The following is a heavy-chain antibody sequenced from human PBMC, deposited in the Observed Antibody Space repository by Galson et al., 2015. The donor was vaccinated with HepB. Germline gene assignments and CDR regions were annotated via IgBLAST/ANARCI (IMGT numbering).Heavy chain of an antibody. V-gene: IGHV3-21*01. CDR2: ISSSSSYI. CDR1: GFTFSSYS. Sequence: SLRLSCAASGFTFSSYSMNWVRQAPGKGLEWVSSISSSSSYIYYADSVKGRFTISRDNAKNSLYLQMNSLRAEDTAVYYCARSPTVVVPAAINWFDPWGQGTLVTVSS. J-gene: IGHJ5*02. D-gene: IGHD2-2*01. CDR3: ARSPTVVVPAAINWFDP.